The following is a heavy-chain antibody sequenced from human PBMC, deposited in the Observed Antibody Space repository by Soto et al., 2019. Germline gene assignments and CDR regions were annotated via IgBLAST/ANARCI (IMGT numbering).Heavy chain of an antibody. V-gene: IGHV1-69*02. CDR3: ARLGYCISTSCYPLYYYGMDV. J-gene: IGHJ6*02. CDR1: GGTISSDT. Sequence: GASVKVSCKASGGTISSDTISWVRQAPGQGLEWMGRISPNLGIANYAQKFQGRVTITTDTSTSTAYMELRSLRSDDTAVYYCARLGYCISTSCYPLYYYGMDVWGQGTTVTVSS. CDR2: ISPNLGIA. D-gene: IGHD2-2*01.